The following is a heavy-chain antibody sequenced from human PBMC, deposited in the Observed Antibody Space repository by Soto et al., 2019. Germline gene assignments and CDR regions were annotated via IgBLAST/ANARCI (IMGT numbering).Heavy chain of an antibody. CDR1: GFTFSSYA. J-gene: IGHJ1*01. CDR3: ANSGWYNPDGYFQH. D-gene: IGHD6-19*01. CDR2: SSGSGGST. Sequence: WGSLRLSWAASGFTFSSYAMSWVRQAPGKGLEWVSASSGSGGSTDYADSVKGRFTIARDNSKNTLYLQMNSLRAEDTAVYYCANSGWYNPDGYFQHWGQGTLVTVSS. V-gene: IGHV3-23*01.